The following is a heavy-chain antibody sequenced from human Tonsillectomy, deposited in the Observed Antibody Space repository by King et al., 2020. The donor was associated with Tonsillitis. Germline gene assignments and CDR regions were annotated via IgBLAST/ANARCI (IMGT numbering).Heavy chain of an antibody. J-gene: IGHJ4*02. Sequence: VQLVESGGGVVQPGRSLRLSCAASGFTFSSYAMHWVRQAPGKGLEWVAVISYDGSNKYYADSVKGRFTISRDNSKNTLYLQMNSLRAEDTAVYYCARVIAAAGTAFDCGGQGTLVTVSS. D-gene: IGHD6-13*01. CDR2: ISYDGSNK. V-gene: IGHV3-30*04. CDR3: ARVIAAAGTAFDC. CDR1: GFTFSSYA.